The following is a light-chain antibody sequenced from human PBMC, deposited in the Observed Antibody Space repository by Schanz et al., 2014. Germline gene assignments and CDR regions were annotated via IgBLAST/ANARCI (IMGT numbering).Light chain of an antibody. V-gene: IGKV3-20*01. J-gene: IGKJ4*01. CDR1: QSISDY. CDR2: GAS. Sequence: EIVLTQSPGTLSLSPGERATLSCRASQSISDYLAWYQEKPGQAPRLLIYGASSRATGIPDRFSGSGSGTDFTLTISGLEPEDFAVYYCQQYGSSPLTFGGGTKVEIK. CDR3: QQYGSSPLT.